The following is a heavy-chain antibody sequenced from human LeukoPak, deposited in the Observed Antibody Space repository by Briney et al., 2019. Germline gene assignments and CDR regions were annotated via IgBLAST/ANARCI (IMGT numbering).Heavy chain of an antibody. J-gene: IGHJ5*02. CDR2: INPNSGGT. Sequence: GASVKVSCKASGYTLTGYYMHWVRQAPGQGPEWMGWINPNSGGTNNAQTFQGRVTMTRDTSISTAYMELSRLRSDDTAVYYCARGRQWLVGGEWFDPWGQGTLVTVSS. CDR1: GYTLTGYY. D-gene: IGHD6-19*01. V-gene: IGHV1-2*02. CDR3: ARGRQWLVGGEWFDP.